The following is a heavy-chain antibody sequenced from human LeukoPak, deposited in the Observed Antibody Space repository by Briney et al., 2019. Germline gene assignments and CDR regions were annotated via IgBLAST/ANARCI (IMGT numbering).Heavy chain of an antibody. CDR1: GGSISSYY. J-gene: IGHJ4*02. D-gene: IGHD5-18*01. V-gene: IGHV4-59*12. CDR2: IYYSGST. Sequence: SETLSLTCTVSGGSISSYYWSWIRQPPGKGLEWIGYIYYSGSTNYNPSLKSRVTISVDTSTNQFSLKLSSVTAADTAVYYCARDSYGDFDYWGQGTLVTVSS. CDR3: ARDSYGDFDY.